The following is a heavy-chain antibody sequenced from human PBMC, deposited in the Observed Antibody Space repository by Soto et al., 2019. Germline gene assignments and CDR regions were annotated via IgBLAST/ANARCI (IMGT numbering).Heavy chain of an antibody. CDR2: IIPIFGTA. V-gene: IGHV1-69*01. J-gene: IGHJ5*02. CDR1: GGTFSSYA. CDR3: ARSGPGYSYGHNWFDP. Sequence: QVQLVQSGAKVKKPGSSVKVSCKASGGTFSSYAISWVRQAPGQGLEWMGGIIPIFGTANYAQKFQGRVTIIADEATSTAYMELSSLRSEDTAVYYCARSGPGYSYGHNWFDPWGQGTLVTVSS. D-gene: IGHD5-18*01.